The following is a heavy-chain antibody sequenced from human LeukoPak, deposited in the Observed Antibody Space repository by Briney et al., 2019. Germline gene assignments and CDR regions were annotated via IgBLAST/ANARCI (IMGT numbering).Heavy chain of an antibody. CDR3: ARDFDC. J-gene: IGHJ4*02. CDR1: GFTFITYW. Sequence: PGGSLILSCAASGFTFITYWMSWVRQAPGKGLEWVANIKVDGSEEYYVDSVKGRFTISRDNAKSSLFLQMNSLRAEDTAVYYCARDFDCWGQGTLVTVSS. CDR2: IKVDGSEE. V-gene: IGHV3-7*01.